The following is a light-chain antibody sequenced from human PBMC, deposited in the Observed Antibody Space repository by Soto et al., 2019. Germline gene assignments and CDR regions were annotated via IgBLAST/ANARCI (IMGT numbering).Light chain of an antibody. CDR2: DNY. J-gene: IGLJ2*01. Sequence: QSVLTQPPSVSAAPGQKVIISCSGSSSNIGHNYVSWYQQVPGTAPKLLIYDNYKRPSGIPDRFSGSKSGTSATLGITGLQTGDEADYYCGTWDSSLSGVVFGGGTKVTVL. V-gene: IGLV1-51*01. CDR1: SSNIGHNY. CDR3: GTWDSSLSGVV.